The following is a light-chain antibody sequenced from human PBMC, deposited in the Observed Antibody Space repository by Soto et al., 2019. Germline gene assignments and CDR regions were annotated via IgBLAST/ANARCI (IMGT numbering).Light chain of an antibody. Sequence: EIVLTQSPGTLSLSPGERATLSCRASQSVSSSDLAWYQQKPGRAPRLLSYGTAGRATGIPDRFSGSGSGTDFTLTISRLEPEDFAVYYCQQYGSSPPVTFGQGTRLEIK. J-gene: IGKJ5*01. CDR1: QSVSSSD. CDR3: QQYGSSPPVT. V-gene: IGKV3-20*01. CDR2: GTA.